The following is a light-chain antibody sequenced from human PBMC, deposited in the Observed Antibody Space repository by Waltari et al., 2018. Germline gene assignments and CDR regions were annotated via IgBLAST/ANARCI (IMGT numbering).Light chain of an antibody. V-gene: IGKV1-33*01. Sequence: DIQMTQSPSSLSASVGDRVTITCQASEDINNYLNWYQHQPGKAPKLLIYDGSNLETGVPSRFSGSGSGTHVTFTISSLQPEDFATYYCQHYGNLPPLTFGGGTKVEVK. J-gene: IGKJ4*01. CDR3: QHYGNLPPLT. CDR2: DGS. CDR1: EDINNY.